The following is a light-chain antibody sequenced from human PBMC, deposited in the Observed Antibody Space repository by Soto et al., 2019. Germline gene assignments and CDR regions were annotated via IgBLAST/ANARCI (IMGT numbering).Light chain of an antibody. CDR1: QTITSN. V-gene: IGKV3-15*01. J-gene: IGKJ4*01. CDR3: QQYSSWVT. CDR2: GAS. Sequence: IVMTQSPVTLSLSPGDTATLSCRASQTITSNLAWYQQKPGQPPRLLIYGASTRATGIPARFSGSGSGTEFTLTITNLQSEDFAVYYCQQYSSWVTFGGGTQLEI.